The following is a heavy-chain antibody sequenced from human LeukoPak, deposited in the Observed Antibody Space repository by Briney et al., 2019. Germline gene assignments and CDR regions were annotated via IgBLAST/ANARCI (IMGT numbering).Heavy chain of an antibody. Sequence: GESVRLSCAASGFTFSRFRMSWVRQPPGKGLEWVANINQDGSEIYYVDSVKGRFTVSTDNAKNSLYLQMTSLRAEDTAVYYCASSWGSAIDFWGQGTLVTVSS. CDR1: GFTFSRFR. CDR3: ASSWGSAIDF. D-gene: IGHD3-16*01. CDR2: INQDGSEI. V-gene: IGHV3-7*01. J-gene: IGHJ4*02.